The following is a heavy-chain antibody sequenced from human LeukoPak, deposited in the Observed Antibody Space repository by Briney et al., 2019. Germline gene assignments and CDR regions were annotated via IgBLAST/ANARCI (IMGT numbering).Heavy chain of an antibody. Sequence: GASVKDSFKASGYTFTGYYMHWLRQAPGQGLEGVGRNRPNGGDTNSAKKFQCRVTMTTDTSISTAYMELTSLTSDDTAVYYCARVPGLYAEYFQNWGQGTLVTVSS. CDR2: NRPNGGDT. CDR3: ARVPGLYAEYFQN. CDR1: GYTFTGYY. V-gene: IGHV1-2*06. J-gene: IGHJ1*01.